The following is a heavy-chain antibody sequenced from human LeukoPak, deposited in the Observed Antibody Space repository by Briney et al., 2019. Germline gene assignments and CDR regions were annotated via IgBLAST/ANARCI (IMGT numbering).Heavy chain of an antibody. CDR1: GGSITSSSYY. J-gene: IGHJ4*02. CDR2: IYYSGST. D-gene: IGHD3-3*01. V-gene: IGHV4-39*07. CDR3: ARETGITIFGAAMYYFDY. Sequence: SETLSLTCTVSGGSITSSSYYWGWIRQPPGKGLEWIGSIYYSGSTYYNPSLKSRVTMSVDTSKNQFSLKLSSVTAADTAVYYCARETGITIFGAAMYYFDYWGQGTLVTVSS.